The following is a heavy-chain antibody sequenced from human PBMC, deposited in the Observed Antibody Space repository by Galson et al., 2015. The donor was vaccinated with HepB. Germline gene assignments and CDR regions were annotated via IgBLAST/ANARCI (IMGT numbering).Heavy chain of an antibody. CDR1: GGTFSSYA. CDR2: IIPIFGTV. CDR3: GRGVVDGDYVGY. J-gene: IGHJ4*02. V-gene: IGHV1-69*06. Sequence: SVKVSCKASGGTFSSYAISWVRQAPGQGLEWMGGIIPIFGTVNYAQKFQGRVTITADKSTSTAYMELSSLRSEYTAVYYCGRGVVDGDYVGYWGQGTLVTVSS. D-gene: IGHD4-17*01.